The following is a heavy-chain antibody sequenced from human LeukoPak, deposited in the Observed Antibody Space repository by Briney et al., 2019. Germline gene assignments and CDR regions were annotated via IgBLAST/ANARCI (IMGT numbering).Heavy chain of an antibody. CDR2: ISGSGGST. V-gene: IGHV3-23*01. CDR3: AKDQGGTMVRAPGVSASDY. J-gene: IGHJ4*02. CDR1: GFTFSSYA. D-gene: IGHD3-10*01. Sequence: GGSLRLSCAASGFTFSSYAMSWVRQAPGKGLEWVSAISGSGGSTYYADSVKGRFTISRDNSKNTLYLQMNSLRAEDTAVYYCAKDQGGTMVRAPGVSASDYWAREPWSPSPQ.